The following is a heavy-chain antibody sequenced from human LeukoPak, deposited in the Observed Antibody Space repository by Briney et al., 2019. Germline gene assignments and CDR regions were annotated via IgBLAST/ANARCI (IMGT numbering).Heavy chain of an antibody. CDR1: GFTFRSHG. J-gene: IGHJ4*02. D-gene: IGHD6-13*01. Sequence: GRSLRLSCAASGFTFRSHGMHWVRQAPGKGLEWVAVIWNDGSDTYHADSVKGRFTISRDNSKNTLYLQMNSLRAEDTALYYCARDSGSRWFGPIDYWGQGTLVIVSS. CDR2: IWNDGSDT. V-gene: IGHV3-33*01. CDR3: ARDSGSRWFGPIDY.